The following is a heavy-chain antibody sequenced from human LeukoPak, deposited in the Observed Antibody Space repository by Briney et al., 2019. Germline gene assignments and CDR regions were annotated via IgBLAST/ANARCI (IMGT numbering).Heavy chain of an antibody. J-gene: IGHJ4*02. CDR1: GFTFSSYA. CDR3: AKDRSSWYYPFDS. Sequence: GGSLGLSCVVSGFTFSSYAMSWVRQAPGKGLEWVSVVSGGGHNTYYADSVKGRFTMSRDNSKRTVYLQMNSLRAEDTAVYYCAKDRSSWYYPFDSWGQGTLVTVSS. D-gene: IGHD3-3*01. V-gene: IGHV3-23*01. CDR2: VSGGGHNT.